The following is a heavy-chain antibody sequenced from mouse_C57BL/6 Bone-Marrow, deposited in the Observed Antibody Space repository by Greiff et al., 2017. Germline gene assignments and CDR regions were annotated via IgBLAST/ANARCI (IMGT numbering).Heavy chain of an antibody. J-gene: IGHJ3*01. Sequence: QVQLQQSGAELVKPGASVKLSCKASGYTFTSYWMHWVKQRPGQGLEWIGMIHPNSGSTNYNEKFKSKATLTVDKSSSTAYMQRSSLTSEDSAVYYGARSGSSWFAYWGQGTLVTVSA. CDR2: IHPNSGST. V-gene: IGHV1-64*01. CDR3: ARSGSSWFAY. D-gene: IGHD1-3*01. CDR1: GYTFTSYW.